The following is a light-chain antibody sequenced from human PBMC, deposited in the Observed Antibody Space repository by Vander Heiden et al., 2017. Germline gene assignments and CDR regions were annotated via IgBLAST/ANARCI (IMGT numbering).Light chain of an antibody. J-gene: IGKJ1*01. Sequence: EIVLTQSQDFQSVTPKEKVTITCRASQSIGSSLHWYQQKPDQSPKLLIKYASQSCSGVPSRFSGSGSGTDFTLTINSLEAEDAATYYCQQSSRLPQTFGQGTKVEIK. V-gene: IGKV6-21*01. CDR1: QSIGSS. CDR2: YAS. CDR3: QQSSRLPQT.